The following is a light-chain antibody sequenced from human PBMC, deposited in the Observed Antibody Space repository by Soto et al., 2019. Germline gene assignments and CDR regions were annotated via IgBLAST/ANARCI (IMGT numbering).Light chain of an antibody. CDR1: QSISTN. J-gene: IGKJ3*01. CDR3: QQYTTSPFT. CDR2: GAS. Sequence: DIVLTQSPATLSVSPGERSTLSCRASQSISTNIAWYQQKPGQAPRLLIYGASYRATGIPPRFSGSRSGADFTLTISRLEPEDFAVYYCQQYTTSPFTGGPGNKVDIK. V-gene: IGKV3-20*01.